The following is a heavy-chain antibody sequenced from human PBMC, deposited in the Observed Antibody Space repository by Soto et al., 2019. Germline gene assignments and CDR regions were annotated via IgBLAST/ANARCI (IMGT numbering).Heavy chain of an antibody. D-gene: IGHD2-2*01. Sequence: QVQLVQSGAEVKKPGSSVKVSCKASGGTFSSYAISWVRQAPGQGLEWMGGIIPIFGTANYAQKFQGRVTITADESTSTAYMELSSLRSEDTAVYYCAREGGLGYCSSTSCYADMMVYFDYWGQGTLVTVSS. CDR3: AREGGLGYCSSTSCYADMMVYFDY. J-gene: IGHJ4*02. CDR1: GGTFSSYA. V-gene: IGHV1-69*01. CDR2: IIPIFGTA.